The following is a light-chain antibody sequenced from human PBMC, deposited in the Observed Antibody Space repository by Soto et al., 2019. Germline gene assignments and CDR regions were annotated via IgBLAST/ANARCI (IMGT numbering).Light chain of an antibody. J-gene: IGKJ4*01. CDR3: LQHYTYPMLT. CDR1: QGISNY. CDR2: AAS. V-gene: IGKV1-17*03. Sequence: DIQRTQSPSAMSASVGDRVTITCRASQGISNYLAWFQQKPGKVPKRXXYAASSMQSGVPSRFSGSGSGTELTLTISSLQPEDFATYYCLQHYTYPMLTFGGGTKVDIK.